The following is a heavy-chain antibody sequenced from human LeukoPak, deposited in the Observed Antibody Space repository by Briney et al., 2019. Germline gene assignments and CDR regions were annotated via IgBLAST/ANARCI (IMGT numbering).Heavy chain of an antibody. CDR2: ISGSGGST. CDR3: AKDRRGYYYDSSGYYVPPALLDY. V-gene: IGHV3-23*01. Sequence: GGSLRLSCAASGFTFSSYAMSWVRQAPGKGLEWVSAISGSGGSTYYADSVKGRFTISRDNSKNTLYLQMNSLRAEDTAVYYCAKDRRGYYYDSSGYYVPPALLDYWGQGTLVTVSS. CDR1: GFTFSSYA. D-gene: IGHD3-22*01. J-gene: IGHJ4*02.